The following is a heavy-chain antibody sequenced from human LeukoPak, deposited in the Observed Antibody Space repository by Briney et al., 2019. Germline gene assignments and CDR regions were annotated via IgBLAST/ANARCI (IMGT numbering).Heavy chain of an antibody. CDR2: INPNSGGT. Sequence: ASVKVSCKASGYTFTGYYMHWVRQAPGQGLEWMGWINPNSGGTNYAQKFQGRVTMTRDTSISTAYMELSRLRSDDTAVYYCARGGPGYCSSTSCSSYYYGMDVWGQGTTVTVSS. D-gene: IGHD2-2*01. CDR1: GYTFTGYY. V-gene: IGHV1-2*02. CDR3: ARGGPGYCSSTSCSSYYYGMDV. J-gene: IGHJ6*02.